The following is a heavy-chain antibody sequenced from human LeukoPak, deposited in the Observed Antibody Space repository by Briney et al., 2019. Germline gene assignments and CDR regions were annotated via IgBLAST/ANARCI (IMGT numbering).Heavy chain of an antibody. CDR3: AREERIAVTGSDY. Sequence: GRSLRLSCAASGFTFSSYSMNWVRQAPGKGLEWVSSISSSSSYIYYADSVKGRFTISRDNAKNSLYLQMNSLRAEDTAVYYCAREERIAVTGSDYWGQGTLVTVSS. D-gene: IGHD6-19*01. CDR2: ISSSSSYI. J-gene: IGHJ4*02. CDR1: GFTFSSYS. V-gene: IGHV3-21*01.